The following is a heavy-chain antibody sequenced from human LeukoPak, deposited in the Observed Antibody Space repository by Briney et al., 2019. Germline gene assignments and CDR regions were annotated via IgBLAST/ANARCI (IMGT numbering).Heavy chain of an antibody. CDR2: INSDGRMT. CDR3: ARVGSTDSPHAFDI. V-gene: IGHV3-74*01. D-gene: IGHD2-21*02. J-gene: IGHJ3*02. CDR1: GFTFSSYA. Sequence: PGGSLRLSCAASGFTFSSYAMTWVRQAPGKGLVWVSGINSDGRMTRYAESVKGRFTISRDNAKNMLYLQMNSLRAEDTSVYYCARVGSTDSPHAFDIWGQGTMVTVSS.